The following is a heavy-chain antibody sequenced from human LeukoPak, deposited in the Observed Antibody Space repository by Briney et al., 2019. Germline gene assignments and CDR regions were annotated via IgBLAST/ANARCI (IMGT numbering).Heavy chain of an antibody. CDR1: GGSFSGCY. D-gene: IGHD4-23*01. Sequence: SETLSLTCAVYGGSFSGCYWSWIRQPPGKGLEWIGEINHSGSTNYNPSLKSRVPISVDTSKNQFSLTLSSVTAADTAVYYCARVEVRWYIYYGMDVWGQGTTVTVSS. CDR2: INHSGST. J-gene: IGHJ6*02. CDR3: ARVEVRWYIYYGMDV. V-gene: IGHV4-34*01.